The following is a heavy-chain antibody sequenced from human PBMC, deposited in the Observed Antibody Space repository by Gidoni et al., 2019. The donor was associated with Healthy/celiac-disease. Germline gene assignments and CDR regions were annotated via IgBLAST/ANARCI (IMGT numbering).Heavy chain of an antibody. V-gene: IGHV3-30*04. CDR1: GFTFSSYA. J-gene: IGHJ4*02. Sequence: QVQLVESGGGVVQPGRSLRLSCAASGFTFSSYAMHWVRQAPGKGLEWVAVISYDGSNKYYADSVKGRFTISRDNSKNTLYLQMNSLRAEDTAVYYCARDSGSYLPVDYWGQGTLVTVSS. D-gene: IGHD1-26*01. CDR2: ISYDGSNK. CDR3: ARDSGSYLPVDY.